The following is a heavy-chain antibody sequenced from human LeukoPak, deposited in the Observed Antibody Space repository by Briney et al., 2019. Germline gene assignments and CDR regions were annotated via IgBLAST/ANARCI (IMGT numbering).Heavy chain of an antibody. J-gene: IGHJ4*02. CDR2: ISSSSDHI. D-gene: IGHD3-22*01. CDR1: GFTFSDYN. Sequence: GGSLRLSCAASGFTFSDYNMNWVRQAPGKGLEWVSSISSSSDHIYYSDSVKGRFTISRDNAKKSLYLQMNSLRAEDTAMYYCARVVSYDSSGPLDYWGQGTLVTVSS. V-gene: IGHV3-21*01. CDR3: ARVVSYDSSGPLDY.